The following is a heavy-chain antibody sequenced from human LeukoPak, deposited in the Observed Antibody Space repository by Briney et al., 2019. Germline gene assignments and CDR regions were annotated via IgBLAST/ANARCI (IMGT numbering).Heavy chain of an antibody. J-gene: IGHJ4*02. D-gene: IGHD6-19*01. V-gene: IGHV3-74*01. Sequence: TGGSLRLSCAASGFTFSTYWMHWVREAPGKGLVWGSRINSDGSSTIYADSVKGRFTISRDNAKNTLYLQMNSLRAEDTAVYYCARVINSGWLGELSDWGQGTLVTVSS. CDR3: ARVINSGWLGELSD. CDR2: INSDGSST. CDR1: GFTFSTYW.